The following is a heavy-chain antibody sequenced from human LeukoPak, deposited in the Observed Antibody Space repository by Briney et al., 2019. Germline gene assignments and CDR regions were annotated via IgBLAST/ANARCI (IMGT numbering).Heavy chain of an antibody. CDR3: ATLGEDNTDTPFDY. CDR2: INPTTGGT. Sequence: ASVKVSCKASGYTFSNYAMNWVRQAPGQGLEWMGRINPTTGGTDFAQKFQGKVSMTRDTSISTAYMELSRLGSDDTAVYYCATLGEDNTDTPFDYWGQGTLVTVSS. J-gene: IGHJ4*02. V-gene: IGHV1-2*06. D-gene: IGHD3-16*01. CDR1: GYTFSNYA.